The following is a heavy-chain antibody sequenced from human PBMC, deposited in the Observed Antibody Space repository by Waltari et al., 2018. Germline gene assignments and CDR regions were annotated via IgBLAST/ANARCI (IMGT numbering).Heavy chain of an antibody. CDR3: ARVARKTYSSPVPGRDYYYGMDV. J-gene: IGHJ6*02. Sequence: EEQLLESGGGVIQPGESLRVSCAVSGFTFTTYWRNWVRQSHGRGLVWVARINSDGSDTSYADFVKGRFTISRDNAKNTVYLQMKSLRAEDTAVYFCARVARKTYSSPVPGRDYYYGMDVWGLGTTVTVSS. CDR1: GFTFTTYW. D-gene: IGHD3-22*01. CDR2: INSDGSDT. V-gene: IGHV3-74*01.